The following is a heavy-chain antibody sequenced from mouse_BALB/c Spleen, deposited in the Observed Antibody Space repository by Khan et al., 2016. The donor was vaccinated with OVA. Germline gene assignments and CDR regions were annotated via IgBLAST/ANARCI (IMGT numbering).Heavy chain of an antibody. D-gene: IGHD1-2*01. Sequence: QVQLKQSGAELVRPGSSMKISCKASGYAFSNYWMNWVRQAPGQGLEWIGQIYTGDGNTNYTGKFKDQSTLTADKSSSTAYMQISNLTSEDSAVYFCARSGYGFFAYWGQGTLVTVSA. CDR1: GYAFSNYW. CDR2: IYTGDGNT. V-gene: IGHV1-80*01. CDR3: ARSGYGFFAY. J-gene: IGHJ3*01.